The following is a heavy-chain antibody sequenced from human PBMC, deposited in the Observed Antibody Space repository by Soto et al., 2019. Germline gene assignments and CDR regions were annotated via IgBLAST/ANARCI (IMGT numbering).Heavy chain of an antibody. J-gene: IGHJ6*02. CDR2: IKEDGSEK. CDR3: TRKRFGMDV. CDR1: GFTFNNSW. Sequence: GSLRLSCAASGFTFNNSWMSWVRQTPGKGLEWVANIKEDGSEKDYVDPVKGRFTITRDNAKNSLYLQMNNLRAEDTAVYFCTRKRFGMDVWGQGTTVTVSS. V-gene: IGHV3-7*03.